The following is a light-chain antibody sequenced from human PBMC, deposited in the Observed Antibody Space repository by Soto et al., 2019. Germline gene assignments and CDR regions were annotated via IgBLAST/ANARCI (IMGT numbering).Light chain of an antibody. Sequence: QSALTQPPSASGSPGQSVTISCTGTSSDVGGYNFVSWYQQHPGKAPKLMIFEVSKWPSGVPDRFSGSKSGNTASLTVSGLQPDDEADYYCSSYAASYNHVIFGGGTKVTVL. J-gene: IGLJ2*01. CDR3: SSYAASYNHVI. CDR1: SSDVGGYNF. CDR2: EVS. V-gene: IGLV2-8*01.